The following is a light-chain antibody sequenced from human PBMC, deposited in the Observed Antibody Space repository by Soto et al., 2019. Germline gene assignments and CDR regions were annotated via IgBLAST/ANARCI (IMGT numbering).Light chain of an antibody. Sequence: DIVMTQTPLSLRVTLGQPASISCSSSQSPVDGDGITSLSWLHQRPGQPPRLLIYKVSNRFSGVPDRFSGSGAGTDFTLKTNTVEAEDVGVYYCMQDALYSTFGQGTKVEIK. V-gene: IGKV2-24*01. CDR1: QSPVDGDGITS. CDR2: KVS. J-gene: IGKJ1*01. CDR3: MQDALYST.